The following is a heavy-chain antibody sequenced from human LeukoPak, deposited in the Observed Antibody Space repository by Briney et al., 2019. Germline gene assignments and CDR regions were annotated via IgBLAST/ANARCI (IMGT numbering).Heavy chain of an antibody. CDR1: GYTFTNYA. CDR3: AREADSSGYFFRPDY. CDR2: ISVYSDGT. Sequence: ASVTVSCKASGYTFTNYAISWVRQAPGQGLEWMGWISVYSDGTKSAQNLQGRITMTKDTSTSTAYMELRSLRSDDTAVYYCAREADSSGYFFRPDYWGQGTLVTVSS. D-gene: IGHD3-22*01. J-gene: IGHJ4*02. V-gene: IGHV1-18*01.